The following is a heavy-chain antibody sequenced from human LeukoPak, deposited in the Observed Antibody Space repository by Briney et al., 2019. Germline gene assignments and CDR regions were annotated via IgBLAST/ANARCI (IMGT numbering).Heavy chain of an antibody. CDR3: AKDIRGYSSGWYYFDY. CDR2: IKEDGSEK. Sequence: GGSLRLSCAASTFTFSNYWMSWVRQAPGKGLEWVANIKEDGSEKDYVDSVKGRFTISRDNAKNSLYLQMNSLRAEDTAVYYCAKDIRGYSSGWYYFDYWGQGTLVTVSS. J-gene: IGHJ4*02. CDR1: TFTFSNYW. D-gene: IGHD6-19*01. V-gene: IGHV3-7*03.